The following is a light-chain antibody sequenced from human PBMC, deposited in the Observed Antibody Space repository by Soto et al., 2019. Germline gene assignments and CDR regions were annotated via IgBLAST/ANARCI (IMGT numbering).Light chain of an antibody. CDR3: QVWDSSSDPYV. V-gene: IGLV3-21*04. Sequence: SYELTQPPSVSVAPGKTASITCGGNNIGSKSVHWYQQKPGQAPVLVIYYDSDRPSGIPERFSGSNSGNTATLTISRVEAGDEADYYCQVWDSSSDPYVFGTGTKPTVL. J-gene: IGLJ1*01. CDR2: YDS. CDR1: NIGSKS.